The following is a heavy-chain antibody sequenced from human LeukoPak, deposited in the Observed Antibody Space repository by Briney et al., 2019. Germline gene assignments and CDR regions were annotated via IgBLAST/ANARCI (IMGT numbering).Heavy chain of an antibody. V-gene: IGHV3-21*01. Sequence: GGSLRLSCAASGFTFSSYSMNWVRQTPGKGLEWVSSISSSSSYIYYADSVKGRFTISRDNAKNPLYLQMNSLRAEDTAVYYCARTFSLEVITTLGVGYWGQGTLVTVSS. CDR2: ISSSSSYI. CDR3: ARTFSLEVITTLGVGY. CDR1: GFTFSSYS. D-gene: IGHD3-22*01. J-gene: IGHJ4*02.